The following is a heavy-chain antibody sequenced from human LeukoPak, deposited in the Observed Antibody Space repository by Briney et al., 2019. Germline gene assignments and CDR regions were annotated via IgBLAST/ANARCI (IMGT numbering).Heavy chain of an antibody. Sequence: ASVKVSCKASGFTLSDHYTYWVRQAPGQGLEWVGWLSPNNGAAKSAQKFQGRVTMTRDTSINTVYMELSRLRSDDTAVYYCARDGPAQMVDLDYWGQGTLVTVSS. D-gene: IGHD2-8*01. V-gene: IGHV1-2*02. CDR1: GFTLSDHY. J-gene: IGHJ4*02. CDR2: LSPNNGAA. CDR3: ARDGPAQMVDLDY.